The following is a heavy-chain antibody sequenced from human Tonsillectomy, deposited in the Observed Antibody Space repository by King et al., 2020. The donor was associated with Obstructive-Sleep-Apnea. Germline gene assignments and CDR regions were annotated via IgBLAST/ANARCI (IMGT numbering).Heavy chain of an antibody. D-gene: IGHD3-22*01. J-gene: IGHJ4*02. CDR3: ARAYDHSGHQFDS. Sequence: QLQESGSGLVKPSQTLSLTCAVSGDSINSGGYSWSWIRQPPGKGLEWIGYIYPSGGTYYNPSLKSRVAISADRSTNQFSLKLISVTAADTPVYYCARAYDHSGHQFDSWGQGTLVTVSS. CDR2: IYPSGGT. V-gene: IGHV4-30-2*01. CDR1: GDSINSGGYS.